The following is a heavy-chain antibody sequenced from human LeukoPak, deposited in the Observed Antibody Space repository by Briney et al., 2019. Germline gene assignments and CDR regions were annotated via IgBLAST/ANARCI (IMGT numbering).Heavy chain of an antibody. CDR1: GGSISSYY. V-gene: IGHV4-59*01. CDR2: IYYSGST. Sequence: PSETLSLTCTVSGGSISSYYWSWTRQPPGKGLEWIGYIYYSGSTNYNPSLKSRVTISVDTSKNQFSLKLSSVTAADTAVYYCARDGPMVRGVIPFQHWGQGTLVTVSS. D-gene: IGHD3-10*01. CDR3: ARDGPMVRGVIPFQH. J-gene: IGHJ1*01.